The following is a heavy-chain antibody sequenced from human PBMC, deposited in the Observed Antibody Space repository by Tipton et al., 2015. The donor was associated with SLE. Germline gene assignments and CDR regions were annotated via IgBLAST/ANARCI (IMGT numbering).Heavy chain of an antibody. V-gene: IGHV4-59*01. Sequence: TLSLTCTVSGGSISSYYWSWIRQPPGKGLEWIGYIYYSGSTNYNPSLKSRVTISVDTSKNQLSLKLSSVTAADTAVYYCARGALVQGVIPIVLDIWGQGTMVTVSS. D-gene: IGHD3-10*01. CDR2: IYYSGST. CDR3: ARGALVQGVIPIVLDI. J-gene: IGHJ3*02. CDR1: GGSISSYY.